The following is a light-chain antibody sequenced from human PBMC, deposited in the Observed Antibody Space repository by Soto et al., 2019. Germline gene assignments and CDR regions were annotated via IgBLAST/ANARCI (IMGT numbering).Light chain of an antibody. V-gene: IGKV3-20*01. CDR3: QEYGTSPRPT. CDR1: QSIISHY. J-gene: IGKJ4*01. CDR2: STS. Sequence: EMVLTQSPGTLSLSPGERATLSCRTSQSIISHYLAWYQQKPGQAPRLLIFSTSRRATGVPDRFSGSGSGTDFTLTINRLEPEDLAVYYCQEYGTSPRPTFGGGSKVEIK.